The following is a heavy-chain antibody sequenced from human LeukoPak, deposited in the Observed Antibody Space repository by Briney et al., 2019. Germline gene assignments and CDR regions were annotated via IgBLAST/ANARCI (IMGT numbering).Heavy chain of an antibody. CDR2: IIPIFGTA. Sequence: SVKVSCKASGGTFTSYAITWVRQAPGQGLEWMGGIIPIFGTANYAQKFQGRVTITTDESTSTAYMELSSLRSEDTAVYYCARRSGLDDFWSGPYYYMDVWGKGTTVTVSS. CDR3: ARRSGLDDFWSGPYYYMDV. V-gene: IGHV1-69*05. J-gene: IGHJ6*03. CDR1: GGTFTSYA. D-gene: IGHD3-3*01.